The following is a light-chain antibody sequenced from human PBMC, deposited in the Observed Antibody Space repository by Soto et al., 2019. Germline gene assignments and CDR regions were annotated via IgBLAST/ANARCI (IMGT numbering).Light chain of an antibody. V-gene: IGKV3-20*01. J-gene: IGKJ2*01. CDR2: GAS. CDR1: QSLSTDY. CDR3: QQYRSPPST. Sequence: IVLTQSPGTLSLSPGERATLSCWASQSLSTDYFACYQQKPDAPLRLLIYGASSRATGNPDRFSSSGSRTDFSLNISRLEPEDFVVYYCQQYRSPPSTFGQGTKLEIK.